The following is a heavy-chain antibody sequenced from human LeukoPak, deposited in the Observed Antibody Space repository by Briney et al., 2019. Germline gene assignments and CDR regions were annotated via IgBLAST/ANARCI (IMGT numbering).Heavy chain of an antibody. CDR1: GFTFSSYS. Sequence: GGSLRLSCAASGFTFSSYSMNWVRQAPGKGLEWVSSISSSSSTIYYADSVRGRFTISRDNSKNTLYLQMNSLRAEDTAVYYCARDRGYCSSTSCYPTYYFDYWGQGTLVTVSS. V-gene: IGHV3-48*01. J-gene: IGHJ4*02. CDR3: ARDRGYCSSTSCYPTYYFDY. D-gene: IGHD2-2*01. CDR2: ISSSSSTI.